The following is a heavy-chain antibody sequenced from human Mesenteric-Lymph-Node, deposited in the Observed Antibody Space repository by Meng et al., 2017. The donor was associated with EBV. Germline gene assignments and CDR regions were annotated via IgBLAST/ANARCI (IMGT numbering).Heavy chain of an antibody. D-gene: IGHD1-7*01. V-gene: IGHV6-1*01. CDR2: TYYRSKWYN. J-gene: IGHJ4*02. CDR1: GDSVSSNSAA. Sequence: QVQLQQSGPXLVKPXXXLSLTCPXSGDSVSSNSAAWNWIRQSPSRGLEWLGRTYYRSKWYNDYAVSVKSRITINPDTSKNQFSLQLNSVTPEDTAVYYCASSRPLAGNWSYHYWGQGTLVTVSS. CDR3: ASSRPLAGNWSYHY.